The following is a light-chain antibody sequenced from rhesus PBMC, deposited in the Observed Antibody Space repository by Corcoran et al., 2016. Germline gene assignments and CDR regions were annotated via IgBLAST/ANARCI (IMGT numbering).Light chain of an antibody. Sequence: DIQMTQSPSSLSASVGDRVTITCRASENVNNYLNWYQQKQGKAPKLLNYKASTLQSGFPSRFSGSGSVTDYTFTISSLQPEDVATYSCPHGYGTPPYSFGQGTKVEIK. J-gene: IGKJ2*01. V-gene: IGKV1-74*01. CDR3: PHGYGTPPYS. CDR1: ENVNNY. CDR2: KAS.